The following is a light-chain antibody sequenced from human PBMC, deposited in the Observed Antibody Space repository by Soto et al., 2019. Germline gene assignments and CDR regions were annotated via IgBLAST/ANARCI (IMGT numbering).Light chain of an antibody. CDR3: PQRRNWPPLT. Sequence: VLTQSPAALSLSPGERATHSCRASQSVSNSLAWYQQKPGQAPRLLIYDASNRAAGIPGRFSGSGSGTDFTLTISSLEPEDFAVYYCPQRRNWPPLTFGGGTKLEIK. CDR1: QSVSNS. V-gene: IGKV3-11*01. CDR2: DAS. J-gene: IGKJ4*01.